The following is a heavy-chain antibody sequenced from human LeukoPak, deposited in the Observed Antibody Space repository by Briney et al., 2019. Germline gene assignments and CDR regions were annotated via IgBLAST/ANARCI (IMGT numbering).Heavy chain of an antibody. CDR2: INPNSGGT. J-gene: IGHJ5*02. D-gene: IGHD2-2*01. CDR3: ARGGVVPAATNWFDP. V-gene: IGHV1-2*04. Sequence: ASVKVSCKASGYTFTGYYMHWVRQAPGQGLEWMGWINPNSGGTNYAQRFQGWVTMTRDTSISTAYMELSRLRSDDTAVYYCARGGVVPAATNWFDPWGQGTLVTVSS. CDR1: GYTFTGYY.